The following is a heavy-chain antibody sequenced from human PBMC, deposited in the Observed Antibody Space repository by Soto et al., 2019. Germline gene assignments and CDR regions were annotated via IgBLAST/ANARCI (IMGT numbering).Heavy chain of an antibody. CDR2: IIPIFGTA. CDR3: ARPYGNYDSSGYSFYYYYGMDV. V-gene: IGHV1-69*13. Sequence: SVKVSCKASGGTFSSYAISWVRQAPGQGLEWMGGIIPIFGTANYAQKFQGRVTITADESTSTAYMELSSLRSEDTAVYYCARPYGNYDSSGYSFYYYYGMDVWGQGTTVTVSS. D-gene: IGHD3-22*01. CDR1: GGTFSSYA. J-gene: IGHJ6*02.